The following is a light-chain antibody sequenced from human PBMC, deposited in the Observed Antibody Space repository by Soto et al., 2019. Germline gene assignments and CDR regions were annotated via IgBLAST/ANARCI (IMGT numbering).Light chain of an antibody. Sequence: EIVLTQSPGTLSLSPGERATLSCRASQSVSSSYFAWYQQRFGQAPRLLIYGASSRATGIPDRFSGSGSGTDFTLTISRLEPEDFAVYYCQQYGSSSWTFGQGTKVE. J-gene: IGKJ1*01. CDR2: GAS. CDR1: QSVSSSY. CDR3: QQYGSSSWT. V-gene: IGKV3-20*01.